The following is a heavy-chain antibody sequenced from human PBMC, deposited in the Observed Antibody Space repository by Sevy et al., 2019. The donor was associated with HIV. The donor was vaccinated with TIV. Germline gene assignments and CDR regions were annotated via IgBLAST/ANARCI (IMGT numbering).Heavy chain of an antibody. Sequence: GGSLRLSCAASGFTFSSYAMSWVRQAPGKGLEWVSAISGSGGSTYYAHSVKGRFTISRDNSKNTLYLQMNSLRAEDTAVYYCAKDMTLYYYDSSGNFDYWGQGTLVTVSS. CDR1: GFTFSSYA. V-gene: IGHV3-23*01. D-gene: IGHD3-22*01. CDR3: AKDMTLYYYDSSGNFDY. J-gene: IGHJ4*02. CDR2: ISGSGGST.